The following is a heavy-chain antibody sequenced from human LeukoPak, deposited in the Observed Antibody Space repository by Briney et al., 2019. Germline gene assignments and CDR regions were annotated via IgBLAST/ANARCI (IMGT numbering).Heavy chain of an antibody. CDR3: ARGRPYSGGYHLDY. CDR2: IYYSGST. V-gene: IGHV4-39*02. Sequence: SETLSLTCTVSGDSTSSDRYYGDWVRQPPGKGLEWIGNIYYSGSTYYNPSLKSRVTMSVDTSKNHFFLKLNSVTAADTAVYYCARGRPYSGGYHLDYWGLGTPVTVSA. D-gene: IGHD1-26*01. CDR1: GDSTSSDRYY. J-gene: IGHJ4*02.